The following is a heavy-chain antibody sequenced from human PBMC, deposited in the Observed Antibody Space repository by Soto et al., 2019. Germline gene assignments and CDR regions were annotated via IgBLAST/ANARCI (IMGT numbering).Heavy chain of an antibody. D-gene: IGHD2-15*01. V-gene: IGHV4-4*07. CDR3: ARGGMVIIPSATAFDY. CDR2: IYASGST. Sequence: SETLSLTCSVSGGSISPYYWSWIRQPAGKGLEWIGRIYASGSTNYNPSLKSRVTMSVATSKNQFSLKLTSVTAADTATYYCARGGMVIIPSATAFDYWGQGTLVTVSS. CDR1: GGSISPYY. J-gene: IGHJ4*02.